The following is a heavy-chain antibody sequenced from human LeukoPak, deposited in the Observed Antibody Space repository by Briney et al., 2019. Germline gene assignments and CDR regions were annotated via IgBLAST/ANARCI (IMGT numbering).Heavy chain of an antibody. D-gene: IGHD3-10*01. CDR2: ISSSGSTI. CDR1: GFTFSDYY. V-gene: IGHV3-11*04. CDR3: ARDLSAANARVRGVTDDY. Sequence: KTGGSLRLSCAASGFTFSDYYMSWIRQAPGKGLEWVSYISSSGSTIYYADSVKGRFTISRDNAKNSLYLQMNSLRAEDTAVYYCARDLSAANARVRGVTDDYWGQGTLVTVSS. J-gene: IGHJ4*02.